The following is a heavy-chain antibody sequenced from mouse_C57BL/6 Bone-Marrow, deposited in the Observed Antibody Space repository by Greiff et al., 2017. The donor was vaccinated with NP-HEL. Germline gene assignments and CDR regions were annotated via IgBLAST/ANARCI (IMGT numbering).Heavy chain of an antibody. CDR1: GYTFTNYW. V-gene: IGHV1-53*01. CDR3: ARDSGYAFDY. J-gene: IGHJ2*01. Sequence: VQLQQPGTELVKPGASVKLSCKASGYTFTNYWMYWVKQRPGQGLDWIGNINPSNGGTNYNEKFKKKATLTVDKSSSTAYMQLSSLTSEDSAVYYCARDSGYAFDYWGQGTTLTVSS. D-gene: IGHD3-2*02. CDR2: INPSNGGT.